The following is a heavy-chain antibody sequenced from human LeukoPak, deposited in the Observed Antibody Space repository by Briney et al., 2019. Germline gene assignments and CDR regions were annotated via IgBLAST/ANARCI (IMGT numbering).Heavy chain of an antibody. J-gene: IGHJ5*02. CDR1: GFTFSSYS. CDR2: ISGSGGST. D-gene: IGHD3-3*01. Sequence: PGGSLRLSCAASGFTFSSYSMNWVRQAPGKGLEWVSAISGSGGSTYYADSVKGRFTISRDNSKNTLYLQMNSLRAEDTAVYYCAKGSRITIFGVPLKGWFDPWGQGTLVTVSS. CDR3: AKGSRITIFGVPLKGWFDP. V-gene: IGHV3-23*01.